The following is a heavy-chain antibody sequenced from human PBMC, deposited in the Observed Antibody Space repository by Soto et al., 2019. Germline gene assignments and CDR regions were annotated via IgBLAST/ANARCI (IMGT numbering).Heavy chain of an antibody. J-gene: IGHJ6*02. Sequence: PGGSLRLSCAASGFSISDYGMEWVRQAPGKGLEWVALISYDGNNTYYADSVKGRFTISRGNSKDTLFLQMTGLRAEDTAVYYCAKGAGDRLSLGMDVWGQGTTVTVSS. CDR2: ISYDGNNT. CDR3: AKGAGDRLSLGMDV. V-gene: IGHV3-30*18. D-gene: IGHD1-26*01. CDR1: GFSISDYG.